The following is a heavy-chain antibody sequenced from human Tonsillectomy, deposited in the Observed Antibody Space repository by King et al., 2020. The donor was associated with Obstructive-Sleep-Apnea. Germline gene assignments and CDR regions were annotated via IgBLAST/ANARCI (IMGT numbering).Heavy chain of an antibody. CDR3: AREATGSRFFDF. CDR2: LSPDGSAT. CDR1: GFTLSSNW. V-gene: IGHV3-74*01. J-gene: IGHJ4*02. D-gene: IGHD6-13*01. Sequence: VQLVESGGGLVEPGGSLRLSCAVSGFTLSSNWMHWVRQAPGKALVWVSRLSPDGSATTYADSVKGRFTISRDNAKNTLDLKMNSLRPEDTAIYYCAREATGSRFFDFWGQGTLVTVSS.